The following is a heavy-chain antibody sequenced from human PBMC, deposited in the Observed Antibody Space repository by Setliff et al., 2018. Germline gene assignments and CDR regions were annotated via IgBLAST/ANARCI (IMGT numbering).Heavy chain of an antibody. V-gene: IGHV1-69*10. Sequence: SVKVSCKASGGTFSSYAISWVRQAPGQGLEWMGGVIPILGIANYAQKFQGRVTITADESTSTAYMELSSLRSEDTAVYYCARDSRGEEDTAFNWFDPWGQGTLVTVSS. J-gene: IGHJ5*02. CDR1: GGTFSSYA. CDR3: ARDSRGEEDTAFNWFDP. CDR2: VIPILGIA. D-gene: IGHD5-18*01.